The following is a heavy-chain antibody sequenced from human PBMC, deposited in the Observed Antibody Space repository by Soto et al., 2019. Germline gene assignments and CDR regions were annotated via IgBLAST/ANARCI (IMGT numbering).Heavy chain of an antibody. D-gene: IGHD6-6*01. J-gene: IGHJ4*02. CDR2: IYYSGRT. V-gene: IGHV4-30-4*01. CDR1: GGSIANYDYY. Sequence: QVQLQESGPGLVKPSQTLSLTCTVSGGSIANYDYYWTWIRQPPGQGLEWVGYIYYSGRTNYNPSLNSRLTISLDTSKNQFSLRLTSVSAADTAMYYCARDRSNSPDYFDFWGQGTLVTVSS. CDR3: ARDRSNSPDYFDF.